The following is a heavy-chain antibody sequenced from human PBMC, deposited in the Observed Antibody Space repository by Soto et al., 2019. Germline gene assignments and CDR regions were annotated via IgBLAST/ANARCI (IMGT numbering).Heavy chain of an antibody. CDR1: GFSLSAYGVR. CDR2: IHWNDDK. Sequence: GSGPTLVNPTQTLTLTCSFSGFSLSAYGVRVIWFRQPPGETLEWLALIHWNDDKRYSPYLKGRLTITKDTSKNQVVLTLTNLDPLDTGTYFCAHTKDSSGFLTSWGQGILVTVSS. CDR3: AHTKDSSGFLTS. D-gene: IGHD3-22*01. V-gene: IGHV2-5*01. J-gene: IGHJ5*02.